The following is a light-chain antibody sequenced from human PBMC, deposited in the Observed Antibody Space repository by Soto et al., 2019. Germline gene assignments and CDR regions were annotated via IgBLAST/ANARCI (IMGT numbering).Light chain of an antibody. Sequence: QLVLTQPASVSGSPGQSITVSCTGTISDVGSYKLVSWYQQYPGKAPKLMIYEDNKRPSGVSNRFSGSKSGNTASLTISGLQAEDEADYYCCSYAGSYTWVFGGGTKVTVL. CDR1: ISDVGSYKL. J-gene: IGLJ3*02. CDR2: EDN. V-gene: IGLV2-23*01. CDR3: CSYAGSYTWV.